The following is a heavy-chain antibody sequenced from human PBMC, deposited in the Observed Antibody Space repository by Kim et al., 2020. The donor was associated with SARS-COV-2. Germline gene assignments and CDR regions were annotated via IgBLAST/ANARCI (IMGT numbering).Heavy chain of an antibody. CDR1: GFTFSSYW. CDR3: TRGHCIGNSCYSVGRYDS. Sequence: GGSLRLSCAASGFTFSSYWMHWVRQAPGKGLVWVSRINSDGSSASYADSVKGRFTISRDNAKNTLYLQMSSLRAEDTAVYFCTRGHCIGNSCYSVGRYDSWGQGTLVTVSS. J-gene: IGHJ4*02. CDR2: INSDGSSA. V-gene: IGHV3-74*01. D-gene: IGHD2-15*01.